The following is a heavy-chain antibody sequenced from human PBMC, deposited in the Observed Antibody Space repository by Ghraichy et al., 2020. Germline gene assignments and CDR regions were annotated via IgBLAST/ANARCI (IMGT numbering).Heavy chain of an antibody. Sequence: SETLSLTCAVYGGSFSGYYWSWIRQPPGKGLEWIGEINHSGSTNYNPSLKSRVTISVDTSKNQFSLKLSSVTAADTAVYYCARASIGGAAAGSYFDYWGQGTLVTVSS. CDR3: ARASIGGAAAGSYFDY. V-gene: IGHV4-34*01. D-gene: IGHD6-13*01. CDR2: INHSGST. CDR1: GGSFSGYY. J-gene: IGHJ4*02.